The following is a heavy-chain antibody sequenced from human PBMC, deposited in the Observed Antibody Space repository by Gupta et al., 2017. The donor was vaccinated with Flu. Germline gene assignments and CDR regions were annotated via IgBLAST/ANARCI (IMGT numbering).Heavy chain of an antibody. Sequence: EVQLLESGGGLVQPGGSLRLSCAASGFTVTSYGMSWVRQAPGKGLEWVSTIRSSGGGTYYADSVRGRFTISRDNSRNTLYLQMNSLRAEDMAVYYCANTSFDCSGGTCYVAWFDPWGQGTLVTVSS. V-gene: IGHV3-23*01. CDR2: IRSSGGGT. D-gene: IGHD2-15*01. CDR3: ANTSFDCSGGTCYVAWFDP. CDR1: GFTVTSYG. J-gene: IGHJ5*02.